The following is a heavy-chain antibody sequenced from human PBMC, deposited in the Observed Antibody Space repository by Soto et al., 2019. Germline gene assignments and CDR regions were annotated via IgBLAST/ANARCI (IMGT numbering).Heavy chain of an antibody. CDR2: ISGSGGST. CDR1: GFTFSSSA. J-gene: IGHJ6*02. CDR3: AKGPTIFGVVIIPDYYYGMYV. D-gene: IGHD3-3*01. Sequence: HPGGSLRLSCAASGFTFSSSAMSWVRQAPGKGLEWVSAISGSGGSTYYADSVKGRLTISRDNPKNTLYLQMNSLRAEDTAVYYCAKGPTIFGVVIIPDYYYGMYVWGQGTTVTVSS. V-gene: IGHV3-23*01.